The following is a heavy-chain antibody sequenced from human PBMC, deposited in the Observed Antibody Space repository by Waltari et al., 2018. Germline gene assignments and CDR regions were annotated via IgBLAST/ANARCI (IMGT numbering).Heavy chain of an antibody. CDR1: GGSITTGGYS. J-gene: IGHJ5*02. V-gene: IGHV4-30-2*01. D-gene: IGHD3-16*01. Sequence: QVQLQESGSGLVKPSQTLSRTCAVSGGSITTGGYSWSWIRQPPGKGLEWIGDFYNNGKTYYNPSLKSRITMSLDRAKKQFSLTLTSVTAADTAVYYCALMGVPGATGWFDPWGQGILVTVSS. CDR2: FYNNGKT. CDR3: ALMGVPGATGWFDP.